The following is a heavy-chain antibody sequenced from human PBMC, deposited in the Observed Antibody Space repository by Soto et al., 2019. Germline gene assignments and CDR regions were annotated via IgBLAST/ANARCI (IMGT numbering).Heavy chain of an antibody. CDR2: IYYSGST. CDR3: ARGHSSSRYNCFEP. D-gene: IGHD6-13*01. CDR1: GGSISSYY. V-gene: IGHV4-59*01. J-gene: IGHJ5*02. Sequence: SETLSLTCTVSGGSISSYYWSWIRQPPGKGLEWIGYIYYSGSTNYNPSLKSRVTISVDTSKNQFSLKLSSVTAADTAVYYCARGHSSSRYNCFEPWGQGTLVTVSS.